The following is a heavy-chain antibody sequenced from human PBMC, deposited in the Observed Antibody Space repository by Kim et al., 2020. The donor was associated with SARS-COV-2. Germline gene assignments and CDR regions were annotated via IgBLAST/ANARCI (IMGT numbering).Heavy chain of an antibody. V-gene: IGHV1-18*01. CDR3: ARDFYDFWSTYWARDPVGHFDY. Sequence: ASVKVSCKTSGYSFSSYGISWVRQAPGQGLEWMAWISGYNGKRDYAQKFQDRVTVTIDTSTSTAYMEVRSLRSDDTAVYYCARDFYDFWSTYWARDPVGHFDYWGQGTLVTVSS. D-gene: IGHD3-3*01. CDR1: GYSFSSYG. J-gene: IGHJ4*02. CDR2: ISGYNGKR.